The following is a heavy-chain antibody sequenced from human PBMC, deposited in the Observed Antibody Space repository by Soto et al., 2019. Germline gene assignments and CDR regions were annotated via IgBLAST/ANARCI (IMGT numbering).Heavy chain of an antibody. D-gene: IGHD2-15*01. V-gene: IGHV5-51*01. J-gene: IGHJ5*02. CDR1: GYSFTSYW. CDR3: ARAYVGYCTGGSCRNWFDP. CDR2: IYPADSDT. Sequence: PGESLKISCKGSGYSFTSYWIGWVRQMPGKGLEWIGIIYPADSDTRYSPSFQGQVTVSADKSISTAYLQWSSLKASDSAMYYCARAYVGYCTGGSCRNWFDPWGQGTLVTVSS.